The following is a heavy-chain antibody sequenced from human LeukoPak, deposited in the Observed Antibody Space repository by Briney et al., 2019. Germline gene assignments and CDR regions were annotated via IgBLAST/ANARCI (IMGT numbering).Heavy chain of an antibody. D-gene: IGHD3-22*01. CDR1: GGSISSYY. V-gene: IGHV4-59*01. Sequence: SETLSLTCTVPGGSISSYYWSWIRQPPGKGLEWIGYIYYSGSTNYNPSLKSRVTISVDTSKNQFSLKLSSVTAADTAVYYCARAAPYYYDSSGYFGNWGQGTLVTVSS. CDR3: ARAAPYYYDSSGYFGN. CDR2: IYYSGST. J-gene: IGHJ4*02.